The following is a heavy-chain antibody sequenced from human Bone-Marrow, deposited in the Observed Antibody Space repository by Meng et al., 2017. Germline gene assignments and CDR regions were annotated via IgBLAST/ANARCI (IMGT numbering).Heavy chain of an antibody. CDR2: ISGSSSHI. V-gene: IGHV3-21*04. J-gene: IGHJ4*02. D-gene: IGHD3-10*01. CDR1: GFTFSSYS. Sequence: GESLKISCAASGFTFSSYSMTWLRQAPGKGPEWVSSISGSSSHIFYADSVEGRFTISRDNARSSVYLQMNNLRVEDTALYYCARVPLWFGEQIDYWGQGTLVTVSS. CDR3: ARVPLWFGEQIDY.